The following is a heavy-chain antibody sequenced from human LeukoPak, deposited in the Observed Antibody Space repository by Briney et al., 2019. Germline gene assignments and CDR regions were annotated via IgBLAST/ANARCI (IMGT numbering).Heavy chain of an antibody. Sequence: SETLSLTCAVYGGSFSGYYWSWIRQPPGKGLEWIGEINHSGSTNYNPSLKSRVTIPVDTSKNQFSLKLSSVTAADTAVYYCAIAEEWLSYPPDYWGQGTLVTVSS. V-gene: IGHV4-34*01. CDR2: INHSGST. CDR1: GGSFSGYY. J-gene: IGHJ4*02. D-gene: IGHD3-3*01. CDR3: AIAEEWLSYPPDY.